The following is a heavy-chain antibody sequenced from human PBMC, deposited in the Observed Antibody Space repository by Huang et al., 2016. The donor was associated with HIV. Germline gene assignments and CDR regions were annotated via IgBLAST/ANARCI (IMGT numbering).Heavy chain of an antibody. CDR1: GFTFIDFA. Sequence: EVQLLESGGGLVQPGGSLRLSCAASGFTFIDFAVSWVRQAPGKGLEWVAAMRVSGHSTYYADSVKGRFTISRDNSKNTLYLQMNKLRVEDTAVYFCAKDPSSPYGDSYFEQWGQGTLVTVSP. CDR3: AKDPSSPYGDSYFEQ. J-gene: IGHJ4*02. CDR2: MRVSGHST. D-gene: IGHD4-17*01. V-gene: IGHV3-23*01.